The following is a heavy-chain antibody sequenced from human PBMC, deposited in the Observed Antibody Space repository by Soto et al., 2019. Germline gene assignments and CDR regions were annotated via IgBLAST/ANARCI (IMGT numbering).Heavy chain of an antibody. J-gene: IGHJ4*02. CDR3: AKDDYYGSGSFDY. CDR2: ISYDGSNK. CDR1: GFTFSSYG. V-gene: IGHV3-30*18. Sequence: GGSLRLSCAASGFTFSSYGMHWVRQAPGKGLEWVAVISYDGSNKYYADSVKGRFTISRDNSKNTLYLQMNSLRAEDTAVYYCAKDDYYGSGSFDYWGQGTLVTVSS. D-gene: IGHD3-10*01.